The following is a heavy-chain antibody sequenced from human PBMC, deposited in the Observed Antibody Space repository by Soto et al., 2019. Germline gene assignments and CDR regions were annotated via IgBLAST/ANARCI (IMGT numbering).Heavy chain of an antibody. CDR1: GFTFSDYY. D-gene: IGHD2-15*01. J-gene: IGHJ6*03. CDR3: ARATCSGCSCYSIYYYYYMDV. CDR2: ISSSGSTI. Sequence: QVQLVESGGGLVKPGGSLRLSCAASGFTFSDYYMSWIRQAPGKGLEWVSYISSSGSTIYYADSVKGRFTISRDNAKNALYLQMNSLRAEDTAVYYCARATCSGCSCYSIYYYYYMDVWGKGTTVTVSS. V-gene: IGHV3-11*01.